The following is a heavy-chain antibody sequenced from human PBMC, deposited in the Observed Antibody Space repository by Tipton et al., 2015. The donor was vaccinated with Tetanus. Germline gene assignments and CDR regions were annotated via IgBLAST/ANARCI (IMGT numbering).Heavy chain of an antibody. V-gene: IGHV4-39*01. D-gene: IGHD3-3*01. CDR3: ARAEWLTLFDY. Sequence: TLSLTCTVSGGSISSSSYYWGWIRQPPGKGLEWIGSIYYSGSTYYNPSLKSRVTISVDTSKNQFSLKLSSVTAADTAVYYCARAEWLTLFDYWGQGTLVTVSS. J-gene: IGHJ4*02. CDR2: IYYSGST. CDR1: GGSISSSSYY.